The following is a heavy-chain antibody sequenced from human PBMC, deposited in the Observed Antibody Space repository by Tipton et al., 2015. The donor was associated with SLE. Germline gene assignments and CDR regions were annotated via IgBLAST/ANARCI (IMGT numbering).Heavy chain of an antibody. CDR3: ATFNTAPSAFDI. V-gene: IGHV4-61*02. J-gene: IGHJ3*02. D-gene: IGHD2-2*02. Sequence: TLSLTCTVSGDSISSGSYYWTWIRLPAGKGLEWIGRIYPSGSTNYNSSLRSRVTISLDTSKNQFSLRLNSVTAADTAVYYCATFNTAPSAFDIWGQGTMVTVSS. CDR1: GDSISSGSYY. CDR2: IYPSGST.